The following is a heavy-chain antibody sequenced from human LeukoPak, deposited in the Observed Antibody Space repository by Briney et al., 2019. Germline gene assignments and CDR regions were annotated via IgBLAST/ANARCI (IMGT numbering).Heavy chain of an antibody. CDR1: GGSISSSSYY. CDR2: IYYSGST. V-gene: IGHV4-39*01. D-gene: IGHD3-9*01. Sequence: SETLSLTCTVSGGSISSSSYYWGWIRQPPGKGLEWIGSIYYSGSTYYNPSLKSRVTISVDTSKNQFSLKLSSVTAADTAVYYCAGQVPADRDYDILTGYYAAGYYFDYWGQGTLVTVSS. CDR3: AGQVPADRDYDILTGYYAAGYYFDY. J-gene: IGHJ4*02.